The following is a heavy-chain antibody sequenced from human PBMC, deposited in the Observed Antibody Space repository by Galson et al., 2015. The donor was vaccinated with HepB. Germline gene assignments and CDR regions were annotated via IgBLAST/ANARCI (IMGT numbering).Heavy chain of an antibody. Sequence: SLRLSCAASGFTFSDYYMSWMRQAPGKGLEWVSYISKSSSDTNYADSVKGRFTISRDNAKNSLYLQMNSLRAEDTAVYYCARVRGAYAFDIWGQGTMVTVSS. D-gene: IGHD3-10*01. J-gene: IGHJ3*02. CDR2: ISKSSSDT. CDR3: ARVRGAYAFDI. V-gene: IGHV3-11*06. CDR1: GFTFSDYY.